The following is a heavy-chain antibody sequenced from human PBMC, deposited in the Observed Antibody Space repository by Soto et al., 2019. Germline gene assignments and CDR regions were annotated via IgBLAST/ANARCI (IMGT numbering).Heavy chain of an antibody. CDR3: AKDTEFNGSGWRTYFDY. J-gene: IGHJ4*02. V-gene: IGHV3-30*18. CDR2: ILYDGSNK. D-gene: IGHD6-19*01. Sequence: QVQLVESGGGVVQPGRSLRLSCAASGFTFSSYGMHWVRQAPGKGLEWVAVILYDGSNKYYADSVKGRFTISRDNSKNTLYLQMNSLRAEDTAVYYCAKDTEFNGSGWRTYFDYWGQGTLVTVSS. CDR1: GFTFSSYG.